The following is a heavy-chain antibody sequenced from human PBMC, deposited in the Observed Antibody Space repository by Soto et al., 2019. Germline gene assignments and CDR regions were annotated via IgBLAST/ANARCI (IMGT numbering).Heavy chain of an antibody. Sequence: ASVKVSCKVSGYTLTELSMHWVRQAPGKGLEWMGGFDPEDGETIYAQKFQGRVTMTEDTSTDTAYMELSSLRSEDMAVYYCATTAASPRGKYYYYYYGMDVWGQGTTVTVSS. CDR1: GYTLTELS. CDR3: ATTAASPRGKYYYYYYGMDV. V-gene: IGHV1-24*01. D-gene: IGHD6-6*01. CDR2: FDPEDGET. J-gene: IGHJ6*02.